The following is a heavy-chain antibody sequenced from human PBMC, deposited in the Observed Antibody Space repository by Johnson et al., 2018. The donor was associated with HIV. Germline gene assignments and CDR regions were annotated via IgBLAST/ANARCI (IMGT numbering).Heavy chain of an antibody. V-gene: IGHV3-66*01. Sequence: VQLVESGGGLVQPGGSLRLSCAASGFAVSSNYMNWVRQTPGKGLEWVSILYSAGSAYYADSVKGRFTISRDNAKNSLYLQMNSLRAEDTAVYYCARVTGDSSSWYVGAFDIWGQGTMVTVSS. D-gene: IGHD6-13*01. J-gene: IGHJ3*02. CDR3: ARVTGDSSSWYVGAFDI. CDR2: LYSAGSA. CDR1: GFAVSSNY.